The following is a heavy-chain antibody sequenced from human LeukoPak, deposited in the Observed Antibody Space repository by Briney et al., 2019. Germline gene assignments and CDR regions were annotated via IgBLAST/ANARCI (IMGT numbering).Heavy chain of an antibody. Sequence: PGGSPRLSCAASGFTFSSYGMHWVRQAPGKGLEWVAVISYDGSNKYYADSVKGRFTISRDNSKNTLYLQMNSLRAEDTAVYYCAKVGLYYYDSSGYYFDYWGQGTLVTVSS. D-gene: IGHD3-22*01. CDR1: GFTFSSYG. CDR3: AKVGLYYYDSSGYYFDY. CDR2: ISYDGSNK. V-gene: IGHV3-30*18. J-gene: IGHJ4*02.